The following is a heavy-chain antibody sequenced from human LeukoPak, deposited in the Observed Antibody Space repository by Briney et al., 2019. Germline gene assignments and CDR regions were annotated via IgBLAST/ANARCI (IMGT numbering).Heavy chain of an antibody. D-gene: IGHD3-22*01. J-gene: IGHJ5*02. Sequence: GGSLRLSCTASGFSFKKYGIHWVRQAPGKGLEWVTFMQYGGSDKLYADSVKGRFTISRDNSKNTLYLQMNSLRAEDTAVYYCAKVLSFYYKSFDPWGQGTLVTVSS. CDR1: GFSFKKYG. CDR2: MQYGGSDK. CDR3: AKVLSFYYKSFDP. V-gene: IGHV3-30*02.